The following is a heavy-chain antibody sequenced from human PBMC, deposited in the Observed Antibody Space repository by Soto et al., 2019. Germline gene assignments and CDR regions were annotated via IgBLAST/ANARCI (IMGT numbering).Heavy chain of an antibody. CDR1: GFTFSSYW. J-gene: IGHJ4*02. CDR3: ARDYGCGWLRFDY. Sequence: EVQLVESGGGLVQPGGSLRLSCAASGFTFSSYWMSWVRQAPGKGLEWMANMNQDGSQNFYVDSVKGRFTISRYNAKTSLYLHMNSLRDEDTAVSYCARDYGCGWLRFDYWGRGTLVTVSS. D-gene: IGHD5-12*01. CDR2: MNQDGSQN. V-gene: IGHV3-7*01.